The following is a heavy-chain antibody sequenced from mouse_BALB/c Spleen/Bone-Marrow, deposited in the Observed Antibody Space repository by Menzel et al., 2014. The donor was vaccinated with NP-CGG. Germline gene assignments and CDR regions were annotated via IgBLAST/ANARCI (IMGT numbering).Heavy chain of an antibody. J-gene: IGHJ2*01. CDR1: GYTFTSSW. CDR3: ARHHRYAYYFDY. V-gene: IGHV1S130*01. CDR2: LHPNSGNT. D-gene: IGHD2-14*01. Sequence: VQLLQFGSVLVRSGALAKLSCQASGYTFTSSWLHWAKQRPGQGLKWIGELHPNSGNTNYNEKFKGRATQTVDTSSSTAYVELSSLTAEDSAVYFCARHHRYAYYFDYWGQGTPLTISS.